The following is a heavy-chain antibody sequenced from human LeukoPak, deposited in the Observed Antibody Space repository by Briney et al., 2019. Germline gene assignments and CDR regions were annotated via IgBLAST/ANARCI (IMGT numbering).Heavy chain of an antibody. CDR3: GRSGIVTTAVPF. CDR1: GVTFTNYW. D-gene: IGHD1-26*01. Sequence: GGSLRLSCAASGVTFTNYWMSWVRQAPGKGLEWVANIKEDGSEKNYVDSVKGRFTISRDNAKNSLYLQMNTLRAEDTAVYYCGRSGIVTTAVPFWGQGTLVTVSS. V-gene: IGHV3-7*01. J-gene: IGHJ4*02. CDR2: IKEDGSEK.